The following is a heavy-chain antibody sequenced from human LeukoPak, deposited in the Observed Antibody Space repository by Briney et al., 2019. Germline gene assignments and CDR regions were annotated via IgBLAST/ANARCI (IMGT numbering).Heavy chain of an antibody. CDR1: GYTFTSYG. CDR2: ISAYNGNT. Sequence: GASVKVSCKASGYTFTSYGISWVRQAPGQGLEWMGWISAYNGNTNYAQKLQGRVTMTTDTSTSTAYMELRSLRSDDTAVYYCARAGYDTATGYCGAFDIWGQGTMVTVSS. CDR3: ARAGYDTATGYCGAFDI. V-gene: IGHV1-18*01. D-gene: IGHD3-9*01. J-gene: IGHJ3*02.